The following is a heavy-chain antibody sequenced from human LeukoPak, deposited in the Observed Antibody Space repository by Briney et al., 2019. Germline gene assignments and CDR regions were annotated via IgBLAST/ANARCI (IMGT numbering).Heavy chain of an antibody. V-gene: IGHV3-48*01. Sequence: GGSLRLSCAASGFTFSSCHMNWVRQGPRPGQEWVSYISISSGTRYYADSVKGRFTTSRDNSKNTLNLQMNSLSAEDTAVYYCARAEGYYDSSGNDAFDIWGHGTMATVSS. D-gene: IGHD3-22*01. CDR2: ISISSGTR. CDR1: GFTFSSCH. J-gene: IGHJ3*02. CDR3: ARAEGYYDSSGNDAFDI.